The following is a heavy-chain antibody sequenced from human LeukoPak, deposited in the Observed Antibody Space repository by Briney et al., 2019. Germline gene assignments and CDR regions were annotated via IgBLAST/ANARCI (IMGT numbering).Heavy chain of an antibody. CDR3: AKSGMPDHYYYYYYMDV. Sequence: GGSLRLSCAASGFTFDDYTMHWVRQAPGKGLEWVSLISWDGGSTYYADSVKGRFTISRDNSKNSLYLQMNSLRTEDTALYYCAKSGMPDHYYYYYYMDVWGKGTTVTVSS. CDR1: GFTFDDYT. J-gene: IGHJ6*03. CDR2: ISWDGGST. V-gene: IGHV3-43*01. D-gene: IGHD2-2*01.